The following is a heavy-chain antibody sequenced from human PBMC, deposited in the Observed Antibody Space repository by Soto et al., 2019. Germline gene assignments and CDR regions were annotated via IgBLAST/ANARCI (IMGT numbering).Heavy chain of an antibody. CDR2: KEHGGST. CDR3: ARVPLFGYSGSDY. CDR1: GGAFSGYY. V-gene: IGHV4-34*01. Sequence: PSETLSLTCAVYGGAFSGYYWTWVRQTPGKGLEWIGEKEHGGSTTYNPSLKSRVTISVDSSRNQFSLKLSSVTAADTAVYYCARVPLFGYSGSDYWGQGTLVTVSS. D-gene: IGHD5-12*01. J-gene: IGHJ4*02.